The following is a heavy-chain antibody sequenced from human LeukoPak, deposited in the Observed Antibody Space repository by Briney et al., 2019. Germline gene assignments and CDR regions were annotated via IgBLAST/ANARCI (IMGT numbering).Heavy chain of an antibody. CDR3: ARGRITFGGVIVLDY. V-gene: IGHV4-4*02. CDR2: IYHSGST. Sequence: SGSLSLTCAVSGGSISSSNWGSWVRQPPGEGLEWIGEIYHSGSTNYNPSLKSRVTISVDKSKNQFSLKLSSVTAADTAVYYCARGRITFGGVIVLDYWGQGTLVTVSS. J-gene: IGHJ4*02. D-gene: IGHD3-16*02. CDR1: GGSISSSNW.